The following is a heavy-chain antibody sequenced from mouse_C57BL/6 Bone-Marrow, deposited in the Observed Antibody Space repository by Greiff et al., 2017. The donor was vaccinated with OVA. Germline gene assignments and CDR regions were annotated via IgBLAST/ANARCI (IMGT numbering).Heavy chain of an antibody. D-gene: IGHD1-1*01. CDR1: GYTFTDYY. CDR2: IYPGSGNT. CDR3: ARRGYYSSRISFAD. Sequence: LVESGAELVRPGASVKLSCKASGYTFTDYYINWVKQRPGQGLEWIARIYPGSGNTYYNEKFKGKATLTAEKSSSTAYMQLSSLTSDDSAVYFCARRGYYSSRISFADWGQGTLVTVSA. J-gene: IGHJ3*01. V-gene: IGHV1-76*01.